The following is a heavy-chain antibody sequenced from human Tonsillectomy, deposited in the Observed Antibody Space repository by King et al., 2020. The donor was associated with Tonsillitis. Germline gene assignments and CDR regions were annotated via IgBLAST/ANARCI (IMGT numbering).Heavy chain of an antibody. J-gene: IGHJ6*03. D-gene: IGHD2-2*01. Sequence: QLQESGPGLVKPPDTLSLTCAVSGYSISTSHWWGWIRQPPGKGLGSIGYIYYSGSTYYNPSLKSRVTMSVDTSKNQFSLKLSPGTAVDTAVYYCARAEKDQLLPNYYYYYYMDVWGKGTTVTVSS. CDR1: GYSISTSHW. V-gene: IGHV4-28*03. CDR2: IYYSGST. CDR3: ARAEKDQLLPNYYYYYYMDV.